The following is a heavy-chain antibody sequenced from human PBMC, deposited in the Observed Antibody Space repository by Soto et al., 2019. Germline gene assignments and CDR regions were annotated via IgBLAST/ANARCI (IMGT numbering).Heavy chain of an antibody. Sequence: EVQLLESGGGLVQPGGSLRLSCAASGFTFSSYAMGWVRQAPGKGLEWVSAISGSGGSTYYADSVKGRFTISRDNSKNTLYLQMNSLRAEDTAVYYCAKDRGYSSGWYNWFDPWGQGTLVTVSS. CDR1: GFTFSSYA. D-gene: IGHD6-19*01. J-gene: IGHJ5*02. CDR3: AKDRGYSSGWYNWFDP. V-gene: IGHV3-23*01. CDR2: ISGSGGST.